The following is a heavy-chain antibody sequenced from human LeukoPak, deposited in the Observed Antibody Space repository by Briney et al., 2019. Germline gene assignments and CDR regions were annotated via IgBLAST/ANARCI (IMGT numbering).Heavy chain of an antibody. D-gene: IGHD3-9*01. CDR2: MNPNSGNT. Sequence: GASVKVSCKASGYTFTSYDINWVRQATGRGLEWMGWMNPNSGNTGNAQKFQGRVTITRNTSISTAYMELSSMRSEDTAVYYCARGGILTGYYSDYWGQGTLVTVSS. V-gene: IGHV1-8*03. CDR3: ARGGILTGYYSDY. CDR1: GYTFTSYD. J-gene: IGHJ4*02.